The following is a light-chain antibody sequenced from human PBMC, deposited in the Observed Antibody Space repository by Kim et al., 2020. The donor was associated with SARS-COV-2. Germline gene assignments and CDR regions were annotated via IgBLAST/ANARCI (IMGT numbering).Light chain of an antibody. J-gene: IGLJ3*02. CDR1: STNSGKNY. V-gene: IGLV1-51*01. CDR3: GTWDSSLSAWV. Sequence: QKVNNAGSGSSTNSGKNYVSWYQQLPGTAPKLLIYDNNKRPSGIPDRFSGSKSGTSATLGITGLQTGDEADYYCGTWDSSLSAWVFGGGTQLTVL. CDR2: DNN.